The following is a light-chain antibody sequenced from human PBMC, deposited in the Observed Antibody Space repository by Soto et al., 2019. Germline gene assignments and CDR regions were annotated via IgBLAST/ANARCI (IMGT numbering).Light chain of an antibody. CDR3: QQTRSYPST. CDR1: QDITSY. J-gene: IGKJ4*01. CDR2: GAS. Sequence: IQLTQSPSSLSASVGDSVTITCRASQDITSYLAWYQQKPGKAPNLLIYGASTLQSGVPSRFSGSGSGTDFTLTISSLQAEDVATYYCQQTRSYPSTFGGGTKVDIK. V-gene: IGKV1-9*01.